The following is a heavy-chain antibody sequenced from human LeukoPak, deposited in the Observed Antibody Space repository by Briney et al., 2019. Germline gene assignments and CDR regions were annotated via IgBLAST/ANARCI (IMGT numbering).Heavy chain of an antibody. V-gene: IGHV1-2*06. Sequence: ASVKVSCKASGYTFTGYYIHWLGQAPGQGLEWLGRINPNNGGTNYAQKFQGRVTMTRDMSMSTAYMELSRLRSVDTAVYYCAGEDNSSGYRPFDIWGQGTMVTVPS. CDR2: INPNNGGT. CDR1: GYTFTGYY. J-gene: IGHJ3*02. CDR3: AGEDNSSGYRPFDI. D-gene: IGHD3-22*01.